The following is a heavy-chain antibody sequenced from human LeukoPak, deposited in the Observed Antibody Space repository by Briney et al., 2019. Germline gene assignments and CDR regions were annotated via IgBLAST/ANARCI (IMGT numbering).Heavy chain of an antibody. CDR2: ISGSGGST. CDR3: ANGVVYNGEYFDY. D-gene: IGHD3-10*01. Sequence: PGGSLRLSCAASGFTFSSYAMSWVRQAPGKGLEWVSAISGSGGSTYYADSVKGRFTISRDNSKNTLYLQMNSLRAEDTAVYYCANGVVYNGEYFDYWGEGTLVTVSS. CDR1: GFTFSSYA. J-gene: IGHJ4*02. V-gene: IGHV3-23*01.